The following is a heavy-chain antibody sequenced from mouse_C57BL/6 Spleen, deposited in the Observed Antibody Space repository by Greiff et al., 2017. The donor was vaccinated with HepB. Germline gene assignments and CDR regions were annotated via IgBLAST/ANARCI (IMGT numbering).Heavy chain of an antibody. CDR3: ARSGYYGNAFDY. CDR2: IYPGDGDT. J-gene: IGHJ2*01. CDR1: GYAFSSSW. D-gene: IGHD2-1*01. Sequence: QVQLKESGPELVKPGASVKISCKASGYAFSSSWMNWVKQRPGKGLEWIGRIYPGDGDTNYNGKFKGKATLTADKSSSTAYMQLSSLTSEDSAVYVYARSGYYGNAFDYWGQGTTLTVSS. V-gene: IGHV1-82*01.